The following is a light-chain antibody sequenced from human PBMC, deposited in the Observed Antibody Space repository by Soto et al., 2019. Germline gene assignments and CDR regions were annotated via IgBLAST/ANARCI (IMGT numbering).Light chain of an antibody. CDR1: SSDVGGYSY. CDR2: DVT. CDR3: SSYTSISTYV. V-gene: IGLV2-14*01. J-gene: IGLJ1*01. Sequence: QSVLTQPASVSGSPGQSITISCTGTSSDVGGYSYVSWYQQHPGKAPKLMIYDVTNRPSGVSNRFSGSKSGNAASLAISGLRAEDEADYYCSSYTSISTYVFGTGTKVTVL.